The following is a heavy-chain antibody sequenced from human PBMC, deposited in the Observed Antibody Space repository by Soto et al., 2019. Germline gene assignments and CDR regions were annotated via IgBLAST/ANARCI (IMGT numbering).Heavy chain of an antibody. Sequence: EVQLLESGGGLVQPGGSLRLSCAASGFTFSSYTMSWVRQAPGKGLEWVSAISGSGGSTYYADSVKGRFTISRDNSKNTLYLQMNSLRAEDTAVYYCAKGGYGTRWFDPWGQGTLVTVSS. CDR1: GFTFSSYT. V-gene: IGHV3-23*01. CDR3: AKGGYGTRWFDP. J-gene: IGHJ5*02. D-gene: IGHD2-8*01. CDR2: ISGSGGST.